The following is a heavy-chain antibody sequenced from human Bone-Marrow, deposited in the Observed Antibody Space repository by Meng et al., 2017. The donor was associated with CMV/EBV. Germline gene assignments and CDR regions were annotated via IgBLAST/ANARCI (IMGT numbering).Heavy chain of an antibody. Sequence: ASVKVSCKASGYTFTSYDINWVRQAPGQGLEWMGWINPNSGGTNYAQKFQGRVTMTRDTSISTAYMELSRLRSDDTAVYYCARDVAIYCSGGSCYRGSYWFDPWGQGTLVTVSS. J-gene: IGHJ5*02. CDR3: ARDVAIYCSGGSCYRGSYWFDP. D-gene: IGHD2-15*01. CDR2: INPNSGGT. V-gene: IGHV1-2*02. CDR1: GYTFTSYD.